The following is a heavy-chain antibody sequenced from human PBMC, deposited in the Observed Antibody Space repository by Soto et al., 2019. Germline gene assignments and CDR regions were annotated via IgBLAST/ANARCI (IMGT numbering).Heavy chain of an antibody. CDR2: ISSSSSTI. V-gene: IGHV3-48*02. Sequence: EVQLVESGGDLVQPGGSLRLSCAASGFTFSSYSMNWVRQAPGKGLEWVSYISSSSSTIYYADSVKGRFTISRDNAKNSLYLQMNSLRDEDTAVYYCARTLGHSSGWYELNWFDPWGQGTLVTVSS. CDR3: ARTLGHSSGWYELNWFDP. CDR1: GFTFSSYS. D-gene: IGHD6-19*01. J-gene: IGHJ5*02.